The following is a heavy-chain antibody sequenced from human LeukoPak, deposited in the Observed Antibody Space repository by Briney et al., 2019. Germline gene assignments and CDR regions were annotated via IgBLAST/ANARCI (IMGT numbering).Heavy chain of an antibody. CDR2: IIPILGRA. CDR3: AREDYGDSMFYGMDV. V-gene: IGHV1-69*04. J-gene: IGHJ6*02. CDR1: GGTVTSYA. D-gene: IGHD4-17*01. Sequence: SVKVSCKASGGTVTSYAISWVRQAPAQGLEWMGRIIPILGRANYAHKFQGRVTITADKSTSTAYMELSSLRSEDTDVYYCAREDYGDSMFYGMDVWGQGTTVTVSS.